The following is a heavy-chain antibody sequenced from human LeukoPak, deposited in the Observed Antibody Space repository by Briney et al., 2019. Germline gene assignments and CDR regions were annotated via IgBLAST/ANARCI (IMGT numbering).Heavy chain of an antibody. J-gene: IGHJ4*02. CDR3: AKGLTLYSSSSIDC. Sequence: PGGSLRLSCAASGFTFDDYAMHWVRRAPGKGLECVSGISWNSGSIDYADSVKGRFTISRDNAKNSLYLQMNSLRAEDMALYYCAKGLTLYSSSSIDCWGQGTLVTVSS. CDR1: GFTFDDYA. D-gene: IGHD6-13*01. CDR2: ISWNSGSI. V-gene: IGHV3-9*03.